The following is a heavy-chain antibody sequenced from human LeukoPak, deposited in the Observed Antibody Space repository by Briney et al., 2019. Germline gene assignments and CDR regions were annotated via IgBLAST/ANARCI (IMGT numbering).Heavy chain of an antibody. CDR2: IGGSGGST. CDR3: AKDPVPYYYDSSGCI. V-gene: IGHV3-23*01. CDR1: GFTFSSYA. Sequence: EGSLRLSCAASGFTFSSYAMSWVRQAPGKGLEWVSAIGGSGGSTYYADSVKSRFTISRDNSKNTLYLQMNSLRAEDTAVYYCAKDPVPYYYDSSGCIWGQGTLVTVSS. J-gene: IGHJ4*02. D-gene: IGHD3-22*01.